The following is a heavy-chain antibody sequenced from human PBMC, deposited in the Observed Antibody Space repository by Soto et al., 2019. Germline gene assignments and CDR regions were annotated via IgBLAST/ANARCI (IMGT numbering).Heavy chain of an antibody. CDR2: ISSSDSII. Sequence: PGGPLILSCAASGFPCSDSYISWIRQAPGKGLEWVSYISSSDSIIYYSDSVKGRFIISRENAKNSLYLQMNSLRAEDTDVYYCARDIGYYDSSGYFDYCGQGTLVTVSA. D-gene: IGHD3-22*01. CDR1: GFPCSDSY. CDR3: ARDIGYYDSSGYFDY. V-gene: IGHV3-11*01. J-gene: IGHJ4*02.